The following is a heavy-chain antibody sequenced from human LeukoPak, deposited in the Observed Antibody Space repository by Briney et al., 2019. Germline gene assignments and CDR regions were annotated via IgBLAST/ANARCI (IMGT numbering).Heavy chain of an antibody. CDR1: GFTFSSYS. CDR2: ISSSSSYI. CDR3: ARDPYSGSYGNDYYYYMDV. V-gene: IGHV3-21*01. J-gene: IGHJ6*03. Sequence: AGGSLRLSCAASGFTFSSYSMNWVRQAPGKGLEWVSSISSSSSYIYYADSVKGRFTISRDNSKNTLYLQMNSLRAEDTAVYYCARDPYSGSYGNDYYYYMDVWGKGTTVTTSS. D-gene: IGHD1-26*01.